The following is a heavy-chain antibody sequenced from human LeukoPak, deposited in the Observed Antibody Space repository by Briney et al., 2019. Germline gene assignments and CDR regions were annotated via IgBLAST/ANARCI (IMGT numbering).Heavy chain of an antibody. CDR3: ARHRSGGSGSYFDY. J-gene: IGHJ4*02. CDR2: IYYSGST. CDR1: GGSFSGYY. D-gene: IGHD3-10*01. Sequence: SETLSLTCAVYGGSFSGYYWSWIRQPPGKGLEWIGYIYYSGSTNYNPSLKSRVTISVDTSKNQFSLKLSSVTAADTAVYYCARHRSGGSGSYFDYWGQGTLVTVSS. V-gene: IGHV4-59*08.